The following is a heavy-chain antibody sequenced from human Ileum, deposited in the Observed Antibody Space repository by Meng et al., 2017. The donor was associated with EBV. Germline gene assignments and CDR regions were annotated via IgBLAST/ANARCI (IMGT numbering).Heavy chain of an antibody. V-gene: IGHV4-34*01. Sequence: QTRVAGFLKPPETLSLTCAVQGGSFIDSFWSWIRQPPGKGLEWIGEINHNGGTNYNPSLNPSLKSRVTISVDTSKNQFSLKLSSVTAADTAVYYCARGGGVLTPLDYWGQGTLVTVSS. CDR3: ARGGGVLTPLDY. J-gene: IGHJ4*02. CDR2: INHNGGT. CDR1: GGSFIDSF. D-gene: IGHD2-8*02.